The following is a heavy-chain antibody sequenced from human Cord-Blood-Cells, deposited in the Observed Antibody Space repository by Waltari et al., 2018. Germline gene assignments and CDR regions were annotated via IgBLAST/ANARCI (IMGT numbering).Heavy chain of an antibody. CDR1: GYTFTSYD. V-gene: IGHV1-8*01. Sequence: QVQLVQSGAEVKKPGASVKVSCKASGYTFTSYDINWVRQATGQGLEWMGWSNPNSGHTGYAQKFQGRVTMTRNTSISTSYMELSSLRSEDTAVYYCARTPSVGQQLVDYWGQGTLVTVAS. D-gene: IGHD6-13*01. CDR2: SNPNSGHT. J-gene: IGHJ4*02. CDR3: ARTPSVGQQLVDY.